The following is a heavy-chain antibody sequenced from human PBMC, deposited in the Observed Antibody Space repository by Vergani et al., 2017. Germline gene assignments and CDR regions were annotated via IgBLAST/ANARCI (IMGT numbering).Heavy chain of an antibody. J-gene: IGHJ4*02. V-gene: IGHV3-7*01. CDR2: IKQDGSEK. CDR1: GFTFGDYY. D-gene: IGHD3-9*01. Sequence: EVHLEESGGGLVQPGGSLRLSCAASGFTFGDYYMAWIRQAPGKGLEGVANIKQDGSEKYYVDSVKGRFTISRDNAKNSLYLQMNSLRAEDTAVYYCARLYYDILTGYYNSFFDYWGQGTLVTVSS. CDR3: ARLYYDILTGYYNSFFDY.